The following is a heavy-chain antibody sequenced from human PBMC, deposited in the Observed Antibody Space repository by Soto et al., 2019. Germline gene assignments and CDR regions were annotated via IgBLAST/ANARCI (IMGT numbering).Heavy chain of an antibody. V-gene: IGHV1-18*01. CDR3: SRGTSRPASGDY. CDR1: GYTFTNYG. D-gene: IGHD2-2*01. Sequence: QVQLVQSGAEVKKPGASVKVSCKASGYTFTNYGINWVRQAPGQGLAWLGWVSAYNGERRYAQRVQARVIMTTDTSTTTAYMELRSLRSDDTAVYYGSRGTSRPASGDYWGQGTLVTVSS. CDR2: VSAYNGER. J-gene: IGHJ4*01.